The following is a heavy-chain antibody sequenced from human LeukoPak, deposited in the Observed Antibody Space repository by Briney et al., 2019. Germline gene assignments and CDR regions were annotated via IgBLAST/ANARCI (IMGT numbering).Heavy chain of an antibody. CDR2: FEYGGST. V-gene: IGHV4-39*07. CDR1: GGSISSSSYY. Sequence: SETLSLTCTVSGGSISSSSYYWGWIRQAPGKGLEWIGSFEYGGSTYYNPSLKSRVTISVDTSKNQFSLKLSSVTAEDTAVYYCAKAQGYSSGNYFDYWGQGTLVTVSS. CDR3: AKAQGYSSGNYFDY. D-gene: IGHD6-19*01. J-gene: IGHJ4*02.